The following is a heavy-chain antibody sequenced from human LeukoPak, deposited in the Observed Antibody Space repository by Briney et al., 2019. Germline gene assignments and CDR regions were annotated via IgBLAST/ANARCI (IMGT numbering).Heavy chain of an antibody. CDR2: LYHSDSI. V-gene: IGHV4-38-2*01. CDR3: ARQHDSYYYYYVDV. J-gene: IGHJ6*03. Sequence: SETLSLPCDVSGYSITKGYYWVWLRQPPGKGRVWFGSLYHSDSIYYNPSLKSRVTMSVDTSKNQFSLRLSFVTAADTAVYYCARQHDSYYYYYVDVWGKGTTVTVSS. D-gene: IGHD3-3*01. CDR1: GYSITKGYY.